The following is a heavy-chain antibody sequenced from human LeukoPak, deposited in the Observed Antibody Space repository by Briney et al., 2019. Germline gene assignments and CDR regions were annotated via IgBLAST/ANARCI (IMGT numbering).Heavy chain of an antibody. CDR2: INHSGST. Sequence: SETLSLTCAVYGGSFSGYYWSWIRQPPGKGVEWIGEINHSGSTNYNPSLKSRVTISVDTSKNQFSLKLSSVNAADTAVYYCARILYRNYGRHWYFDLWGRGTLVTVSS. J-gene: IGHJ2*01. D-gene: IGHD3-10*01. V-gene: IGHV4-34*01. CDR1: GGSFSGYY. CDR3: ARILYRNYGRHWYFDL.